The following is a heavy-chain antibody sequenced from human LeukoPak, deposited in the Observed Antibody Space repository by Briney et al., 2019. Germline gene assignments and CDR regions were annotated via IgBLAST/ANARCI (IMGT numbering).Heavy chain of an antibody. CDR2: IRSKAYGGTT. CDR1: GFTFGDYA. CDR3: TRGRDGYNPHDAFDI. V-gene: IGHV3-49*03. Sequence: GGSLRLSCTASGFTFGDYAMSWFRQAPGKGLEWVGFIRSKAYGGTTEYAASVKGRFTISRDDSKSIAYLQMNSLKTEDTAVYYCTRGRDGYNPHDAFDIWGQGTMVTVSS. D-gene: IGHD5-24*01. J-gene: IGHJ3*02.